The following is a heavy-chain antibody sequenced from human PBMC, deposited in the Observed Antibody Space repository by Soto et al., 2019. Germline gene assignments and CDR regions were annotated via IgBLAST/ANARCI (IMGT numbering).Heavy chain of an antibody. CDR3: ARAEAPSVVLGANYDY. Sequence: VQLVQSGGGSVQPGGSLRLSCEASGFTFTSFWMHWVRQVPGRGLVWVSRINSDGSNIRYADSVKGRFTVSRDNAKGTLYLQMHSLTVKATAAYYCARAEAPSVVLGANYDYWGQGTLVTVSS. J-gene: IGHJ4*02. CDR2: INSDGSNI. CDR1: GFTFTSFW. V-gene: IGHV3-74*01. D-gene: IGHD2-21*01.